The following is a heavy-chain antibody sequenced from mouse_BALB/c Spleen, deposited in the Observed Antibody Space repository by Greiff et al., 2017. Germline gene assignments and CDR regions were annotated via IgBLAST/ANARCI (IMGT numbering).Heavy chain of an antibody. V-gene: IGHV5-6-5*01. D-gene: IGHD2-1*01. CDR3: ARGDYGNYAKAMDY. Sequence: DVQLVESGGGLVKPGGSLKLSCAASGFTFSSYAMSWVRQTPEKRLEWVASLSSGGSTDYPDSVKGRFTISRDNARNILYLQMSSLRSEDTAMYYCARGDYGNYAKAMDYWGQGTSVTVSS. J-gene: IGHJ4*01. CDR1: GFTFSSYA. CDR2: LSSGGST.